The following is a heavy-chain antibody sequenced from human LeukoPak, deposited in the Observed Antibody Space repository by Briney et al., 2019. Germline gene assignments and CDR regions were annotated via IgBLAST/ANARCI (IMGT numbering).Heavy chain of an antibody. D-gene: IGHD5/OR15-5a*01. CDR3: AKDLRLGWYFDY. Sequence: GGSLRLSCAAPGFTFSNYGMHWVRQAPGKGLEWVAFIRYDGSNKYYADSVKGRFTISRDNSKNTLYLQMNSLRAEDTAVYYCAKDLRLGWYFDYWGQGTLVTVSS. CDR1: GFTFSNYG. J-gene: IGHJ4*02. CDR2: IRYDGSNK. V-gene: IGHV3-30*02.